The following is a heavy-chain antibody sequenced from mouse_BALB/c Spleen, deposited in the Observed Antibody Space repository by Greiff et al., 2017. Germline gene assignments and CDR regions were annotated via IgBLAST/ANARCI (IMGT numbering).Heavy chain of an antibody. J-gene: IGHJ4*01. D-gene: IGHD2-14*01. V-gene: IGHV5-6-5*01. CDR1: GFTFSSYA. CDR3: AREDRYEYYYAMDY. CDR2: ISSGGST. Sequence: EVKLMESGGGLVKPGGSLKLSCAASGFTFSSYAMSWVRQTPEKRLEWVASISSGGSTYYPDSVKGRFTISRDNARNILYLQMSSLRSEDTAMYYCAREDRYEYYYAMDYWGQGTSVTVSS.